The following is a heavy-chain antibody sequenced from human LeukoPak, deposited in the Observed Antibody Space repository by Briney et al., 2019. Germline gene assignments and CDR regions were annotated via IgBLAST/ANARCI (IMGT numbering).Heavy chain of an antibody. V-gene: IGHV3-33*01. Sequence: GGSLRLSCAASGFTFSSYAMHWVRQAPGKGLEWVAVIWYDGTNKYYADFVKGRFTISRDSSKNTLYLQMNSLRAEDTALYYCARAAYDSSGYLTLWGQGTLVTVSS. J-gene: IGHJ4*02. CDR1: GFTFSSYA. D-gene: IGHD3-22*01. CDR3: ARAAYDSSGYLTL. CDR2: IWYDGTNK.